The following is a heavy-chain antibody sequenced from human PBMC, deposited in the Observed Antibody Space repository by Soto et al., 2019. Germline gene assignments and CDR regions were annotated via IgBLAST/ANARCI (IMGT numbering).Heavy chain of an antibody. V-gene: IGHV3-23*01. CDR3: AKLACTYCVGPGRDPAIY. D-gene: IGHD2-21*01. CDR2: ISGSGDIT. CDR1: TFTFSSYS. J-gene: IGHJ4*02. Sequence: EVQLLESGGALVQPGGSLRLSCAASTFTFSSYSLSWVRQAPGKGLEWVSSISGSGDITYYADSVRGRFIISRDSSKNALYLQMNSLRAEDTAVFYCAKLACTYCVGPGRDPAIYWGQGTLVTVSS.